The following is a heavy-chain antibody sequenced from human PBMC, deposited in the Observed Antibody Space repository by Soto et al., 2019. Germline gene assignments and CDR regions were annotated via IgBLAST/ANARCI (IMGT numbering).Heavy chain of an antibody. CDR2: ISSSGSTI. CDR1: GFTFSSYE. CDR3: AREKRITMVRGVIIRPNSYYYYGMDV. J-gene: IGHJ6*02. D-gene: IGHD3-10*01. V-gene: IGHV3-48*03. Sequence: RRLSCAASGFTFSSYEMNWVRQAPGKGLEWVSYISSSGSTIYYADSVKGRFTISRDNAKNSLYLQMNSLRAEDTAVYYCAREKRITMVRGVIIRPNSYYYYGMDVWGQGTTVTVSS.